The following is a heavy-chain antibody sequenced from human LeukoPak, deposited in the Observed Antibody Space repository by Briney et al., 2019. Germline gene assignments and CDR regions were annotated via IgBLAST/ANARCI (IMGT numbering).Heavy chain of an antibody. CDR1: GYTFTGYY. V-gene: IGHV1-2*02. J-gene: IGHJ4*02. CDR3: AREGSIVVVPAASAPNADY. CDR2: INPNSGGT. Sequence: GASVKVSCKASGYTFTGYYMHWVRQAPGQGLEWMGWINPNSGGTNYAQKFQGRVTMTRDTSISTAYMELSRLRSDDTAVYYCAREGSIVVVPAASAPNADYWGQGTLVTVSS. D-gene: IGHD2-2*01.